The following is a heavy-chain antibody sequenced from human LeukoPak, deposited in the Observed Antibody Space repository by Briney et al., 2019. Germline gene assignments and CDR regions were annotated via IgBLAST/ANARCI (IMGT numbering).Heavy chain of an antibody. CDR2: INPNSGGT. Sequence: ASVKVSCKASGYTFTGYYMHWVRQAPGQGLWWMGWINPNSGGTNYAQKFQGRVTMTRDTSISTAYMELSRLRSDDTAVYYCARMYSSSWYAGGYFQHWGQGTLVTVSS. J-gene: IGHJ1*01. CDR1: GYTFTGYY. V-gene: IGHV1-2*02. D-gene: IGHD6-13*01. CDR3: ARMYSSSWYAGGYFQH.